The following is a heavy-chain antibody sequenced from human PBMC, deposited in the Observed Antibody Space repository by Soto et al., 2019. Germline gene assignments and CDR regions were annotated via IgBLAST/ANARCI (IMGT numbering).Heavy chain of an antibody. V-gene: IGHV1-24*01. D-gene: IGHD2-15*01. J-gene: IGHJ4*02. Sequence: ASVKVSCKASGYTFTELAINWVRQAPGQGLEWMGGIDPDVGETIYAQKFQGRVTMTEDTSTNTAYMELSSLRSEDTAVYYCATDLFYCSRGRCPTCYFDHWGPGTPVTVPP. CDR2: IDPDVGET. CDR3: ATDLFYCSRGRCPTCYFDH. CDR1: GYTFTELA.